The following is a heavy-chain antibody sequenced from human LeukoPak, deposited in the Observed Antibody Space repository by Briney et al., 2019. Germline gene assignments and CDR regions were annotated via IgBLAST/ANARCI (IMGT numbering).Heavy chain of an antibody. CDR3: ARMSIAGEFDY. CDR1: GFTFSSYA. D-gene: IGHD1-14*01. CDR2: ISGSGGST. V-gene: IGHV3-23*01. Sequence: GGSLRLSCAASGFTFSSYAMSWVRQAPGKGLEWVSAISGSGGSTYYADSVKGRLTISRDNSKNTLYLQMNSLRAEDTAVYYCARMSIAGEFDYWGQGTLVTVSS. J-gene: IGHJ4*02.